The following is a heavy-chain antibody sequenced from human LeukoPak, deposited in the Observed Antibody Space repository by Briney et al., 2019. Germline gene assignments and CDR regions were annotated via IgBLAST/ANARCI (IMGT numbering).Heavy chain of an antibody. J-gene: IGHJ4*02. CDR2: INHSGRT. Sequence: SETLSLTCVVYGGSFSGDYWSWIRQPPGRGLEWIGEINHSGRTNYNPSLKSRVTISVDTSKNQFSLKLSPVTAADTAVYYCAREGFGELSHFDYWGQGTLVTVPS. D-gene: IGHD3-10*01. CDR3: AREGFGELSHFDY. V-gene: IGHV4-34*01. CDR1: GGSFSGDY.